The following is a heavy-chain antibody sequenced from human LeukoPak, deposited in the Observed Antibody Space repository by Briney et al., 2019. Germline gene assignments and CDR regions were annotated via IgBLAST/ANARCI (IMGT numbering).Heavy chain of an antibody. CDR2: INPNSGGT. D-gene: IGHD3/OR15-3a*01. CDR1: GYTFTGYY. CDR3: ARAPDVDWSAELDC. Sequence: ASVKVSCKASGYTFTGYYMHWVRQAPGQGLEWMGWINPNSGGTNYAQKFQGRVTMTRDTSISTAYMELSRLRSDDTAVYYCARAPDVDWSAELDCWGQGTLVTVSS. V-gene: IGHV1-2*02. J-gene: IGHJ4*02.